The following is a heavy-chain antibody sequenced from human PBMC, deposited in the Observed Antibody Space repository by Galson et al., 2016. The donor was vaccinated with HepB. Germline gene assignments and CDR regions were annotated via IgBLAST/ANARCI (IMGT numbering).Heavy chain of an antibody. V-gene: IGHV5-51*03. Sequence: QSGAEVKKPGESLTISCKGSGYGFAGYWIGWVCQMPGEGLEWMGIIYPDDSSTGYSPSFLGQVTFPVDKSISTAYLHWSSLKASDTARYYCARLGDPNFNRQAATFATHYFDCWGQGTLVTVSS. CDR3: ARLGDPNFNRQAATFATHYFDC. D-gene: IGHD3-10*01. CDR1: GYGFAGYW. J-gene: IGHJ4*02. CDR2: IYPDDSST.